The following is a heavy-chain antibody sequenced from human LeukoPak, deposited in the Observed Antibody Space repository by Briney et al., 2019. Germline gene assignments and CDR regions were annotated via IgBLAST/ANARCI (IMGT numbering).Heavy chain of an antibody. CDR1: GFTFSSYE. V-gene: IGHV3-23*01. CDR3: VKDHRGSLENFQH. CDR2: ISESGGTT. J-gene: IGHJ1*01. Sequence: GGSLRLSCAASGFTFSSYEMNWVRQAPGKGLEWVSGISESGGTTYYADSVKGRLTISRDNSKNTLYLQMNSLRDEDTALYYCVKDHRGSLENFQHWGQGTLVTVFS.